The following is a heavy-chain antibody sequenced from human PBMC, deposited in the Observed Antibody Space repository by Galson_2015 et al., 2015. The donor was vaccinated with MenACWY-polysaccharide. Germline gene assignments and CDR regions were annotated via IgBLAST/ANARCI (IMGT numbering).Heavy chain of an antibody. CDR2: TTGSGGKT. V-gene: IGHV3-23*01. CDR3: AKGQRWELPLDS. D-gene: IGHD1-26*01. Sequence: SLRLSCAASGFTFSSYAMSWVRQAPGKGLEWVSATTGSGGKTYYADSVKGRFTISRDSPKNTLFLQMNSLRVEDTAVYHCAKGQRWELPLDSWGQGTLVTVSS. J-gene: IGHJ4*02. CDR1: GFTFSSYA.